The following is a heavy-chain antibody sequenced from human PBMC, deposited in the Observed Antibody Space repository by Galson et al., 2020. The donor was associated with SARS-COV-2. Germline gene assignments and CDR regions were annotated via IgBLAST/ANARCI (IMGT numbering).Heavy chain of an antibody. CDR1: GGSFSGYY. V-gene: IGHV4-34*01. CDR2: INHSGST. CDR3: AKTKYQLLYGANYFDY. J-gene: IGHJ4*02. Sequence: SQTLSLTCAVYGGSFSGYYWSWIRQPPGKGLEWIGEINHSGSTNYNPSLKSRVTISVDTSKNQFSLKLSSVTAADTAVYYCAKTKYQLLYGANYFDYWGQGTLVTVSS. D-gene: IGHD2-2*02.